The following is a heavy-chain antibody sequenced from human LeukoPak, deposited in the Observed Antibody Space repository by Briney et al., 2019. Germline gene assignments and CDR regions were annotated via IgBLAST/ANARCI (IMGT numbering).Heavy chain of an antibody. CDR3: VKDRYNSGWYPGY. D-gene: IGHD6-19*01. CDR1: GFTFSSYA. V-gene: IGHV3-64D*06. CDR2: INNSGGTT. Sequence: PGGSLRLSCSASGFTFSSYAMHRVRQAPGKGLEYVSVINNSGGTTYYADSVKGRFTSSRDNSKNTLYLQMSSLRAEDTAVYYCVKDRYNSGWYPGYWGQGTLVTVSS. J-gene: IGHJ4*02.